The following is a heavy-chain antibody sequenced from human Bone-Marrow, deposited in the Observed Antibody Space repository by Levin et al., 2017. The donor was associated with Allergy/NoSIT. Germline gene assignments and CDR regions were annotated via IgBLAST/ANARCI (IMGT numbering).Heavy chain of an antibody. CDR2: GFHSGST. Sequence: KPSETLSLSCSVSGASISNSYWNWIRHSPEKGLEWIGFGFHSGSTNYNPSLKSRVTIHVDTSKNQFSLNLRSVTAADTAVYYCAKATSGSYWYFDLWGRGTVVTVSS. J-gene: IGHJ2*01. CDR1: GASISNSY. D-gene: IGHD7-27*01. CDR3: AKATSGSYWYFDL. V-gene: IGHV4-59*13.